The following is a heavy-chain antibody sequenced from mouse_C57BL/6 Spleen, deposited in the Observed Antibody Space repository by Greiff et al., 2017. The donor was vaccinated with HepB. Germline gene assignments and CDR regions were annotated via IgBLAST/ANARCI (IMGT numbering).Heavy chain of an antibody. D-gene: IGHD2-1*01. CDR2: IDPSDSYT. V-gene: IGHV1-59*01. Sequence: VQLQQPGAELVRPGTSVKLSCKASGYTFTSYWMHWVKQRPGQGLEWIGVIDPSDSYTNYNQKFKGKATLTVDTSSSTAYMQLSILTSEDSAVYYCAPYGNFGYWYFDVWGTGTTVTVSS. CDR3: APYGNFGYWYFDV. CDR1: GYTFTSYW. J-gene: IGHJ1*03.